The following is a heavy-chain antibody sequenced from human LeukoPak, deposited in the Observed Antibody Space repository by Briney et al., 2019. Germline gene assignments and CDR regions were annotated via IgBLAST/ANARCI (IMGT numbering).Heavy chain of an antibody. J-gene: IGHJ6*02. V-gene: IGHV3-7*01. D-gene: IGHD7-27*01. CDR1: GFTFSDYW. CDR3: TTYKNWVAGDV. Sequence: GGSLRLSRAASGFTFSDYWMSWVRQAPGKGPEWVATIKQDGSEEHYVDSVKGRFTVSRDNARNSLFLQMNSLRVEDTAVYYCTTYKNWVAGDVWGQGTTVSVSS. CDR2: IKQDGSEE.